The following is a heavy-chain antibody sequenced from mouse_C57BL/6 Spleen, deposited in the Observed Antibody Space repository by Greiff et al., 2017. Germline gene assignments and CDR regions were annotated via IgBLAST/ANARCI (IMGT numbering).Heavy chain of an antibody. CDR2: IYPGDGDT. CDR1: GYAFSSSW. Sequence: VQLQQSGPELVKPGASVKISCKASGYAFSSSWMNWVKQRPGKGLEWIGRIYPGDGDTNYNGKFKGKATLTADKSSSTAYMQLSSLTSEDSAVYFCAREGSLRYAMDYWGQGTSVTVSS. CDR3: AREGSLRYAMDY. V-gene: IGHV1-82*01. J-gene: IGHJ4*01. D-gene: IGHD6-2*01.